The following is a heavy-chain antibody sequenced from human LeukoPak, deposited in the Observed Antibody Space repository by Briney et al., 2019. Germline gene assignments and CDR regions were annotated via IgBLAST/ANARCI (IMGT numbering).Heavy chain of an antibody. J-gene: IGHJ2*01. V-gene: IGHV4-39*01. CDR1: GGPISSSSYY. D-gene: IGHD3-22*01. CDR3: ARGITMIAVVIHDWYFDL. Sequence: PSETLSLTCTVSGGPISSSSYYWGWIRQPPGKGLEWIGSIYYSRSTSYNPSLKSRVTISVDTSKNQFSLKLSSVTAADTAVYYCARGITMIAVVIHDWYFDLWGRGTLVTVSS. CDR2: IYYSRST.